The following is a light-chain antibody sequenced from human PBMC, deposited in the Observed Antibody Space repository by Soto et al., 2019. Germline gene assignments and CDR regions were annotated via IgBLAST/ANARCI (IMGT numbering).Light chain of an antibody. J-gene: IGKJ5*01. V-gene: IGKV1-39*01. CDR1: QSVSSY. CDR3: QPSYSPPPP. CDR2: DAS. Sequence: DIQMTQSPSSLYASVGDRITITCRASQSVSSYLNWYQQKPGKAPKLLIYDASSLQSGVPSRFSGSGSGTDFTLTISSLQPEDFATYYCQPSYSPPPPVGPRTRLEIK.